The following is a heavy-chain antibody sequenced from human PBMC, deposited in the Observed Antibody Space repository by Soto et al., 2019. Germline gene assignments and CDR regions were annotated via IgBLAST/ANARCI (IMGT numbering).Heavy chain of an antibody. CDR1: GGTFSTFG. V-gene: IGHV1-69*06. Sequence: QVQLVQSGAEVQKPGSSVKVSCKASGGTFSTFGISWVRQAPGQGLEWMGGIIPFFGTPNYAQKFQGRVTLTADKSTSTAYMELTSLSSKDTAVYYCASAQVVAAATGYGMDVWGQGTTVTVSS. CDR2: IIPFFGTP. CDR3: ASAQVVAAATGYGMDV. J-gene: IGHJ6*02. D-gene: IGHD2-2*01.